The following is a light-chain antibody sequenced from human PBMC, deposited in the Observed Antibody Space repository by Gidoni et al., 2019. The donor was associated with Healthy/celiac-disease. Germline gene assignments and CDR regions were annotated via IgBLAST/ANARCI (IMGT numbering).Light chain of an antibody. J-gene: IGKJ5*01. CDR1: QDISNY. CDR2: DAS. CDR3: QQYDTLLPIT. Sequence: DIQMTQSPSSLSASVGDRVTITCQASQDISNYLNWYQQKPGKAPKLLIYDASNLKTGVPSRFSGSGSGTDFTFTISSLQPEDIATYYCQQYDTLLPITFGQGTRLEIK. V-gene: IGKV1-33*01.